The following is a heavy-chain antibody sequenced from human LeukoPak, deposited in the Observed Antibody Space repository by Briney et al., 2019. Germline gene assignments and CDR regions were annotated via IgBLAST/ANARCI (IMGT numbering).Heavy chain of an antibody. CDR3: AKEGYYGSGSFPDS. V-gene: IGHV3-30*18. Sequence: PGRSLRLSCEASGFTFSSYGMHWVRLAPGKGLEWMTVISYDGSNKYYVDSVKGRFTISRDNSKSTLYLQMNSLRAEDTAVYYCAKEGYYGSGSFPDSWGQGTLVTVSS. CDR1: GFTFSSYG. J-gene: IGHJ4*02. CDR2: ISYDGSNK. D-gene: IGHD3-10*01.